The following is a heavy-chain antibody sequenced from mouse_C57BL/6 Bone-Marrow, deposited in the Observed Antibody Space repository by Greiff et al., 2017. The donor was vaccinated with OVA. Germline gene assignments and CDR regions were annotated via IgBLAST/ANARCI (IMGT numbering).Heavy chain of an antibody. D-gene: IGHD2-4*01. CDR1: GYAFTSYL. J-gene: IGHJ3*01. CDR3: ARRGLRRPGFAY. Sequence: QVQLQQSGAELVRPGTSVKVSCKASGYAFTSYLIEWVKQRPGQGLEWIGVINPGSGGTNYNEKFKGKATLTADKSSSTAYMQLSSLTSEDSAVYFCARRGLRRPGFAYWGQGTLVTVSA. CDR2: INPGSGGT. V-gene: IGHV1-54*01.